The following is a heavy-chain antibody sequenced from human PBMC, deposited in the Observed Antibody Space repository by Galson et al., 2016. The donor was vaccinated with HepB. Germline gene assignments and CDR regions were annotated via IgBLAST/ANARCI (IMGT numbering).Heavy chain of an antibody. V-gene: IGHV4-39*01. D-gene: IGHD6-13*01. CDR3: ARYRINWIDAFDI. J-gene: IGHJ3*02. CDR2: IYSSGST. CDR1: GGSIRSSSYY. Sequence: ETLSLTCTVSGGSIRSSSYYWGWIRQPPGKGLEWIGSIYSSGSTYYNPSLKSRVTLFVDTSKNQFSLKLSSVTAADTAVYYCARYRINWIDAFDIWGQGTMVTVSS.